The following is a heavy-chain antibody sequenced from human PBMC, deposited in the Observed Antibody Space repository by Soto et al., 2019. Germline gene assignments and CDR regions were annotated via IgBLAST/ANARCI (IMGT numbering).Heavy chain of an antibody. D-gene: IGHD6-19*01. V-gene: IGHV1-3*01. CDR1: GYTFTSYA. CDR2: INAGNGNT. Sequence: ASVKVSCKASGYTFTSYAMHWVRQAPGQRLEWMGWINAGNGNTKYSQKFQGRVTITRDTSASTAYMELSSLRSEDTAVYYCARDPNSSLFRGGYFEYWGQGTLVTVSS. J-gene: IGHJ4*02. CDR3: ARDPNSSLFRGGYFEY.